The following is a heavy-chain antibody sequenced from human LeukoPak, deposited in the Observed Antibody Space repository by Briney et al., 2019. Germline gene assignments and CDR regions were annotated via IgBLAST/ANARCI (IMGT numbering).Heavy chain of an antibody. D-gene: IGHD6-19*01. CDR1: GYTFTSYG. CDR3: ARDQGTVLGKDY. Sequence: ASVKVSCKAFGYTFTSYGVSWVRQAPGQGLEWMGWISAYNGNTNYAQKLQGRITMTTDTSTTTAYTELRSLRSDDTAVYYCARDQGTVLGKDYWGQGTLVTVSS. CDR2: ISAYNGNT. V-gene: IGHV1-18*01. J-gene: IGHJ4*02.